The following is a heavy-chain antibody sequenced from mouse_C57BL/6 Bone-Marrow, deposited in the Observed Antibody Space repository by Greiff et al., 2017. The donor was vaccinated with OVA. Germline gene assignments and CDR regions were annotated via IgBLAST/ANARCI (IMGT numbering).Heavy chain of an antibody. Sequence: VQLKESGGGLVQPGGSLKLSCAASGFTFSDYGMAWVRQAPRKGPEWVAFISNLAYSIYYADTVTGRFTISRENAKNTLYLEMSSLRSEDTAMYYGAGRDYYDCDVGYFGVWGTGTTVTVSS. V-gene: IGHV5-15*01. CDR1: GFTFSDYG. J-gene: IGHJ1*03. CDR2: ISNLAYSI. D-gene: IGHD2-4*01. CDR3: AGRDYYDCDVGYFGV.